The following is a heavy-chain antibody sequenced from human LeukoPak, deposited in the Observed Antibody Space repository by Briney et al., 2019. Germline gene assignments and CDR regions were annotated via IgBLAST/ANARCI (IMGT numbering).Heavy chain of an antibody. CDR2: MYTTGNT. CDR3: ARDRGISVARGVPSWFDP. D-gene: IGHD3-10*01. CDR1: GDSISSGGYY. V-gene: IGHV4-61*02. Sequence: SETLSLTCTVSGDSISSGGYYWTWIRQPAGKGLEWIGRMYTTGNTDYNPSLKSRVTISVDTSKNQFSLKLSSVRAADTDVYYCARDRGISVARGVPSWFDPWGQGTLVTVSS. J-gene: IGHJ5*02.